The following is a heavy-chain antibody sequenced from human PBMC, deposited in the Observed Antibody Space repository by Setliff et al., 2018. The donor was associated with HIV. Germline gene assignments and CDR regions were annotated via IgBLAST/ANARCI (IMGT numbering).Heavy chain of an antibody. V-gene: IGHV4-39*07. CDR3: ARAPITIFGVIIIPVYFDY. J-gene: IGHJ4*02. Sequence: SETLSLTCAAYGGPFTNHGWGWIRQPPGKGLEWIGSIYYSGSTYYNPSLKSRVTISVDKSKNQFSLNLTSVTAADTAVYYCARAPITIFGVIIIPVYFDYWGQGTLVTVSS. D-gene: IGHD3-3*01. CDR2: IYYSGST. CDR1: GGPFTNHG.